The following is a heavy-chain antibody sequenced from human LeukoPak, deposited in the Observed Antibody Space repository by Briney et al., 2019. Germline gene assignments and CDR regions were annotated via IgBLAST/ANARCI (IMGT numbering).Heavy chain of an antibody. J-gene: IGHJ4*02. V-gene: IGHV1-2*02. CDR1: GFTFIDYC. CDR3: ARDSTAAAGSYFDY. Sequence: GASVKVSYKAAGFTFIDYCSHWGRQAPGQGPEWMGWIDLNNGATKYAPKFQGRVTITMDTSINTAYMELSSLTSDDTAVYYCARDSTAAAGSYFDYWGQGTLVTVSS. CDR2: IDLNNGAT. D-gene: IGHD6-13*01.